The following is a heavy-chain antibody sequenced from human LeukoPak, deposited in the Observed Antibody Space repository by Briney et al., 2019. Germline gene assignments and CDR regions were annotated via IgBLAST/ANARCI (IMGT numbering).Heavy chain of an antibody. CDR1: GGSISSSRYY. CDR3: ASLLTTMSTAY. Sequence: PSETLSLTCTVSGGSISSSRYYWGWIRQPPGKGLEWIGSIHYSGSTYYNPSLKSRLTISVDTSKNQFSLRLSSVTAADTAAYFCASLLTTMSTAYWGQGTLVTVSS. J-gene: IGHJ4*02. V-gene: IGHV4-39*01. CDR2: IHYSGST. D-gene: IGHD4-17*01.